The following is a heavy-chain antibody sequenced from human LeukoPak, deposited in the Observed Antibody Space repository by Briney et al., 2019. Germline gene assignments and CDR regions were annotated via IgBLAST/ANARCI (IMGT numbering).Heavy chain of an antibody. CDR2: ISGSGGST. J-gene: IGHJ4*02. V-gene: IGHV3-23*01. Sequence: PGGSLRLSCAASGFTFSSYAMSWVRRAPGKGLEWVSAISGSGGSTYYADSVKGRFTISRDNSKNTLYLQMNSLRAEDTAVYYCAKRGVTFGGVIVKGAGACYFDYWGQGTLVTVSS. CDR3: AKRGVTFGGVIVKGAGACYFDY. D-gene: IGHD3-16*02. CDR1: GFTFSSYA.